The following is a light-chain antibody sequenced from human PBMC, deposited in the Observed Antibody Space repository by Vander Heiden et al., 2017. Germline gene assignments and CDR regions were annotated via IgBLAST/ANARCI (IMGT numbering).Light chain of an antibody. CDR1: QSSSSW. CDR3: QQYNSYSPGT. Sequence: KMTQSPPTLSASVGSSAPTSWRGRQSSSSWLAWYQQKPGQAPKLLIYNASSLESGVPDRFSGSGSGTEFTLTISSLEPDDFATYYCQQYNSYSPGTFGQGTRLEIK. V-gene: IGKV1-5*03. CDR2: NAS. J-gene: IGKJ5*01.